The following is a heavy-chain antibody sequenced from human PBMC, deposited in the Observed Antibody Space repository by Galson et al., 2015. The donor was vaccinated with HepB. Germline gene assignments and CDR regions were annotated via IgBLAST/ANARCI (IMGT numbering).Heavy chain of an antibody. CDR3: ARVYGSGSYFSYPAPRYYYCGMDV. V-gene: IGHV4-59*01. CDR1: GGSFSSDY. CDR2: IHYSGNT. J-gene: IGHJ6*02. Sequence: ETLSLTCAVSGGSFSSDYWSWIRQSPGKGLEWIGYIHYSGNTHYNPSLKSRVTISLDTSKNHFSLKLSSVTAADTAVYYCARVYGSGSYFSYPAPRYYYCGMDVWGQGTTVTVSS. D-gene: IGHD3-10*01.